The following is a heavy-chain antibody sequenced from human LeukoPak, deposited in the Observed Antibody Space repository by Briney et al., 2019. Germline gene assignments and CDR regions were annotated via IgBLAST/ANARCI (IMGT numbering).Heavy chain of an antibody. V-gene: IGHV3-48*02. D-gene: IGHD6-13*01. J-gene: IGHJ4*02. CDR3: ARARRYRSSWYHDY. Sequence: GGSLRLSCAASGFTFSTYTMNWVRQAPGKGLEWVSYISSSSSTIYYADSVKGRFTISRDNANNSLYLQMNSLRDEDTAVYYCARARRYRSSWYHDYWGQGSLVPVSS. CDR1: GFTFSTYT. CDR2: ISSSSSTI.